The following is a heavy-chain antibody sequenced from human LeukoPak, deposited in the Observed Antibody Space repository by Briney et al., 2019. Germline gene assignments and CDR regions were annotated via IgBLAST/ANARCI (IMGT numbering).Heavy chain of an antibody. CDR1: GYTLTELS. Sequence: GASVKVSCKVSGYTLTELSMHWVRQAPGKGLEWMGGFDPEDGETIYAQKFQGRVTMTEDTSTDTAYMELSSLRSEDTAVYYCATGVAYSYGRGPFDYWGQGTLVTVSS. CDR3: ATGVAYSYGRGPFDY. J-gene: IGHJ4*02. CDR2: FDPEDGET. V-gene: IGHV1-24*01. D-gene: IGHD5-18*01.